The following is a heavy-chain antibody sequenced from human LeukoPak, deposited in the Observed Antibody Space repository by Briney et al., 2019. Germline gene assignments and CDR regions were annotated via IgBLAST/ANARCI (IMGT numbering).Heavy chain of an antibody. CDR2: IIPIFGIA. D-gene: IGHD6-13*01. CDR3: AREGIASVRFDY. J-gene: IGHJ4*02. CDR1: GGTLISYA. Sequence: SVKVSCKASGGTLISYAISWVRQAPGQGLEWMGRIIPIFGIANYAQKFQGRVTITADKSTSTAYMELSSLRSEDTAVYYCAREGIASVRFDYWGQGTLVTVSS. V-gene: IGHV1-69*04.